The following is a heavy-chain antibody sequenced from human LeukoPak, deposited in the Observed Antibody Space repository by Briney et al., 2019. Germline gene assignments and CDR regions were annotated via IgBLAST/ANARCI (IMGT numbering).Heavy chain of an antibody. CDR2: VWYDGSNK. V-gene: IGHV3-33*01. CDR1: GFTFSSYG. J-gene: IGHJ5*02. D-gene: IGHD2-2*01. CDR3: AREGRYCSSTSCSYNWFDP. Sequence: GGSLRLSCAASGFTFSSYGMHWVRQAPGKGLEWVAVVWYDGSNKYYADSVKGQFTISRDNSKNTLYLQMNSLRAEDTAVYYCAREGRYCSSTSCSYNWFDPWGQGTLVTVSS.